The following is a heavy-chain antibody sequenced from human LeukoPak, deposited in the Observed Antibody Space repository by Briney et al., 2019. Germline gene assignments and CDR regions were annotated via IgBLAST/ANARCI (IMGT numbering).Heavy chain of an antibody. Sequence: ASVKVSCKASGGIFSTYAISWVRQAPGQGLEWMGWINAGNGNTKYSQKFQGRVTITRDTSASTAYMELSSPRSEDTAVYYCARMGGQQLVFGDYWGQGTLVTVSS. J-gene: IGHJ4*02. CDR2: INAGNGNT. D-gene: IGHD6-13*01. V-gene: IGHV1-3*01. CDR3: ARMGGQQLVFGDY. CDR1: GGIFSTYA.